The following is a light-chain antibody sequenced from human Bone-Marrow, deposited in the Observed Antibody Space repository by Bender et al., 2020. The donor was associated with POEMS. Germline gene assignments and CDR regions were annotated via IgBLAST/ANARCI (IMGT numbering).Light chain of an antibody. CDR1: SSNIGAHA. J-gene: IGLJ3*02. CDR3: ADWDDSLNGWV. Sequence: QSVLTQPPSASGTPGQRVTISCSGGSSNIGAHAVNWYQHLPGTAPKLLIYSSHRRPSEVPDRVSGSRSGTSASLAISGLQSEDEADYYCADWDDSLNGWVFGGGTKLTVL. V-gene: IGLV1-44*01. CDR2: SSH.